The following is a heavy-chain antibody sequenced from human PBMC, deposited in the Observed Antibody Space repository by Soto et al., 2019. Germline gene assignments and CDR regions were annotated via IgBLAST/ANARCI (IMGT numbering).Heavy chain of an antibody. J-gene: IGHJ5*01. CDR1: GGSISSYY. V-gene: IGHV4-59*01. D-gene: IGHD6-13*01. Sequence: PSETLSLTCTVSGGSISSYYWSWIRQPPGKGLEWIGYIYYSGSTNYNPSLKSRVTISVDTSKNQFSLKLSSVTDADTAGDYWEFVRVIAAHPGLFDPWGQRTLVTVSS. CDR3: EFVRVIAAHPGLFDP. CDR2: IYYSGST.